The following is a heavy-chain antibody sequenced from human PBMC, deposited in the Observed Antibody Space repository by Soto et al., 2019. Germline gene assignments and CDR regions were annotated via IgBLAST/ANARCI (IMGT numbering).Heavy chain of an antibody. J-gene: IGHJ4*02. Sequence: SETLSLTCSVSGDSIKSNVWWSWVRQPPGKGLEWIGEIFHKGNTYYNPSFESRVTMSVDKPKNQFSLLLTSVTATDTAMYYCARDVAVPGESDRFDQWGQGIMVTVS. D-gene: IGHD6-19*01. CDR2: IFHKGNT. CDR1: GDSIKSNVW. CDR3: ARDVAVPGESDRFDQ. V-gene: IGHV4-4*02.